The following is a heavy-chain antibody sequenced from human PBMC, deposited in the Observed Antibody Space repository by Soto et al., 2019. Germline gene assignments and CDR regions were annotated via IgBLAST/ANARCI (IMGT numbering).Heavy chain of an antibody. CDR3: AGDGGVAAAGILGY. D-gene: IGHD6-13*01. V-gene: IGHV3-66*01. Sequence: EVQLVESGRGLVQPGGSLRLSCAASGFTVSTNYISWVRQAPGKGLEWVSVIYIDGDTYYADSVKGRFTVSRDNSKNTLYLHMNSLRAEDTAVYYCAGDGGVAAAGILGYWGQGTLVTVSS. CDR2: IYIDGDT. CDR1: GFTVSTNY. J-gene: IGHJ4*02.